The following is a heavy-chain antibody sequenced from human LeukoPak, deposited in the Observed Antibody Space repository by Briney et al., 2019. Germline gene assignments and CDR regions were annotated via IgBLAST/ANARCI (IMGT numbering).Heavy chain of an antibody. Sequence: PGGSLRLSCAASGFTFSSYSMNWVRQAPGKGLEWVSSISSSSSYIYYADSVKGRFTISRDNAKNSLYLQMNSLRAEDTAVYYCAGFPMITKGREGGAFDIWGQGTMVTVSS. J-gene: IGHJ3*02. CDR2: ISSSSSYI. CDR1: GFTFSSYS. CDR3: AGFPMITKGREGGAFDI. D-gene: IGHD3-16*01. V-gene: IGHV3-21*01.